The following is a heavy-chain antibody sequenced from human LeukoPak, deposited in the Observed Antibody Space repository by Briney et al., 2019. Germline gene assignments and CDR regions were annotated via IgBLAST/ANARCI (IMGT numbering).Heavy chain of an antibody. CDR3: ARDRVVVVPAAIWFDP. CDR2: ISSSSSYI. J-gene: IGHJ5*02. V-gene: IGHV3-21*01. D-gene: IGHD2-2*01. CDR1: GFTFSSYS. Sequence: GGSLRLSCAASGFTFSSYSMNWVRQAPGKGLEWVSSISSSSSYIYYADSVKGRFTISRDNAKNTLYLQMNSLRAEDTAVYYCARDRVVVVPAAIWFDPWAREPWSPSPQ.